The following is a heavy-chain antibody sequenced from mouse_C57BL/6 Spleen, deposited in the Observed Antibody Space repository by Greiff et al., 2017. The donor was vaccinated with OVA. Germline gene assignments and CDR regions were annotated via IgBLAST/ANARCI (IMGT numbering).Heavy chain of an antibody. V-gene: IGHV1-62-2*01. CDR1: GYTFTEYT. D-gene: IGHD2-3*01. Sequence: QVQLKQSGAELVKPGASVKLSCKASGYTFTEYTIHWVKQRPGQGLEWIGWIYTGSGSTKYNEKFKDKATLTADKSSSTVYMELSRLTSEDSAVYFCARHERDGYYNYAMDYWGQGTSVTVSS. CDR2: IYTGSGST. CDR3: ARHERDGYYNYAMDY. J-gene: IGHJ4*01.